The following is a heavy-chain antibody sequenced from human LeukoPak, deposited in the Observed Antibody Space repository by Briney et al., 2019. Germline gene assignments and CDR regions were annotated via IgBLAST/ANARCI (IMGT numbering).Heavy chain of an antibody. CDR2: INHSGST. D-gene: IGHD3-22*01. V-gene: IGHV4-34*01. J-gene: IGHJ4*02. CDR1: GGSFSGYY. CDR3: ARSHNYYDSSGYYRY. Sequence: SETLSLTCAVYGGSFSGYYWSWIRQPPGKGLEWIGEINHSGSTNYNPSLKSRVTISVDTSKNQFSLKLSSVTAADTAVYYCARSHNYYDSSGYYRYWGQGTLVTVSS.